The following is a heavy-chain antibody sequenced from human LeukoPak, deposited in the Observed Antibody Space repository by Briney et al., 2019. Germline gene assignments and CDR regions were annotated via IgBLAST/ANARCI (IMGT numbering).Heavy chain of an antibody. CDR3: ARDPDMIRGVSFDY. V-gene: IGHV3-7*01. CDR2: IKQDGSEK. CDR1: GFTFRSYW. Sequence: GGSLRLSCAASGFTFRSYWMNWVRQAPGKGLEWVANIKQDGSEKYYVDSVKGRFTISRDNAKNSLYLQMNSLRAEDTAVYYCARDPDMIRGVSFDYWGQGTLVTVSS. D-gene: IGHD3-10*01. J-gene: IGHJ4*02.